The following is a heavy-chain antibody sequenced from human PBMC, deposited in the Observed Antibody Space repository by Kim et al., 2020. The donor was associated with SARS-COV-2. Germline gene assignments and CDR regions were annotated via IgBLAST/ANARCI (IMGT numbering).Heavy chain of an antibody. V-gene: IGHV3-30*04. J-gene: IGHJ5*02. D-gene: IGHD3-10*01. CDR1: GFTFSSYA. CDR2: ISDGSNK. CDR3: ARQGVRGPTYWFDP. Sequence: GGSLRLSCAASGFTFSSYAMLWVRQAPGKGLEWVAVISDGSNKYYGDSVKGRFTVSRDNSKNTLYLQMNSLRAEDTAVYYCARQGVRGPTYWFDPWGQGTLVTVPS.